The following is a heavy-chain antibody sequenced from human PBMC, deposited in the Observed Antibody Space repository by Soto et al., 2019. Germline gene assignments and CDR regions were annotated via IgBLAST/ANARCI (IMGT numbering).Heavy chain of an antibody. J-gene: IGHJ4*01. CDR1: GFMFGVYW. D-gene: IGHD3-3*01. Sequence: EAQLVESGGGLVQPGGSLRLSCEASGFMFGVYWMSWVRQAPGKGLEWVANINDVGSERNYVDSVKGRFTISRDTPTNLLFRQMNSLRDEDTAVYYCAREFYGYYTYGPGDYWGQRTQVAVSS. CDR3: AREFYGYYTYGPGDY. V-gene: IGHV3-7*01. CDR2: INDVGSER.